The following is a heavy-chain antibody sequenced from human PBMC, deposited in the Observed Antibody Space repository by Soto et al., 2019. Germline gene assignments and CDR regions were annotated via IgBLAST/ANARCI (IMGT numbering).Heavy chain of an antibody. CDR2: ISGSGGST. Sequence: QPGGSLRLSCAASGFTFSSYAMSWVRQAPGKGLEWVSAISGSGGSTYYADSVKGRFTISRDNSKNTLYLQMNSLRVEDTAVYYCAKSDSIVLMVYAPYFDYWGQGTLVTVSS. CDR3: AKSDSIVLMVYAPYFDY. CDR1: GFTFSSYA. V-gene: IGHV3-23*01. D-gene: IGHD2-8*01. J-gene: IGHJ4*02.